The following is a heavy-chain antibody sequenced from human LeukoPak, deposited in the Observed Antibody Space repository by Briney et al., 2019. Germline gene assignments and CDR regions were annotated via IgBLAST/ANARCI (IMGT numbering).Heavy chain of an antibody. CDR1: GFTFSSYA. Sequence: GGSLRLSCAASGFTFSSYAMSWVRQAPGKGLEWVSAISSSGGDTYYADSVKGRFTISRDNFKNTLYLQMNSLSAEDTAVYYCAKVATGFCSTTSCSPFDYWGQGTLVTVSS. D-gene: IGHD2-2*03. CDR3: AKVATGFCSTTSCSPFDY. CDR2: ISSSGGDT. V-gene: IGHV3-23*01. J-gene: IGHJ4*02.